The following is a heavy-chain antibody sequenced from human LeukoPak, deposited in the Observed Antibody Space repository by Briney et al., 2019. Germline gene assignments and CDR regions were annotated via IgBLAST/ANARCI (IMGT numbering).Heavy chain of an antibody. CDR1: GDSVSSNSAA. CDR3: CHSLSGRTGAFDI. Sequence: SQTLSLTCAISGDSVSSNSAAWNWIRQSPWRGLEWLGRTYYRSKWYNDYAVSVKSRITINPDTSKNQFSLQLDSVTPEDTAVYYCCHSLSGRTGAFDIWGRGTVVTVSS. D-gene: IGHD2-21*01. J-gene: IGHJ3*02. CDR2: TYYRSKWYN. V-gene: IGHV6-1*01.